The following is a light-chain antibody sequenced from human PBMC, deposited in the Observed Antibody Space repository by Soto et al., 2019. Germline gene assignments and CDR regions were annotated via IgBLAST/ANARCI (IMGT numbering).Light chain of an antibody. Sequence: DIQMTQSPSSLSASVGDRVTITCRANQSVSDSLNWYQQKPGKVPKLLIYAASSLRSGVPSRISGSGSGTDVTLTISSLQPEDFATYYCHQSYSTPQTFGQGTKVETK. V-gene: IGKV1-39*01. CDR3: HQSYSTPQT. CDR1: QSVSDS. J-gene: IGKJ1*01. CDR2: AAS.